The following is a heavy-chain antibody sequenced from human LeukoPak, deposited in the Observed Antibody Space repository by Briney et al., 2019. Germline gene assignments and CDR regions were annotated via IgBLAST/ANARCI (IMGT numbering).Heavy chain of an antibody. CDR2: INHSGST. Sequence: SETLSLSCALYGGSFSGYYLSWIRQPPGKGLEWIGEINHSGSTNYNPSLKSRVTISVDTSKNHFSLKLSSVTAADTAVYYCARPQGLGYCSSTSCYSFDSWGQGTLVTVSS. D-gene: IGHD2-2*01. CDR3: ARPQGLGYCSSTSCYSFDS. CDR1: GGSFSGYY. J-gene: IGHJ4*02. V-gene: IGHV4-34*01.